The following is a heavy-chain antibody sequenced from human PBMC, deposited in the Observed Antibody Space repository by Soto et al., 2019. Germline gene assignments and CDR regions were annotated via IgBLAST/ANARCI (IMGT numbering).Heavy chain of an antibody. CDR2: IYYSGST. J-gene: IGHJ6*02. D-gene: IGHD2-2*01. CDR1: GCSISSSSYC. V-gene: IGHV4-39*01. CDR3: ARHVYIVVVPAALYGMDV. Sequence: SETLSLTCTVSGCSISSSSYCLGWIRQPPGKGLEWIGSIYYSGSTYYNPSLKSRVTISVDTSKNQFSLKLSSVTAADTAVYYCARHVYIVVVPAALYGMDVWGQGTTVTVSS.